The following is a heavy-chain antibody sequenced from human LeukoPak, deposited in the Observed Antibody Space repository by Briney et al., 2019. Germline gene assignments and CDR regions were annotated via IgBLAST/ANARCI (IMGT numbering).Heavy chain of an antibody. Sequence: GGSLRLSCAASGFTFSSYAMHWVRQAPGKGLEWVAVIWYDGSNKYYADSVKGRFTISRDNSKNTLFLQMNSLRADDTAVYYCARGSFALGSGCSDWGQGTLVTVSS. V-gene: IGHV3-33*01. CDR2: IWYDGSNK. CDR1: GFTFSSYA. D-gene: IGHD6-19*01. CDR3: ARGSFALGSGCSD. J-gene: IGHJ4*02.